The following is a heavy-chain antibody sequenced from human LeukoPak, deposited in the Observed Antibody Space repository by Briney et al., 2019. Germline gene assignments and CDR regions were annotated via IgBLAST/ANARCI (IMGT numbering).Heavy chain of an antibody. CDR3: ARGLDCSSTSCYWGY. D-gene: IGHD2-2*01. CDR2: IIPIFGTA. Sequence: SVKVSCKASGGTFSSYAISWVRQAPGQGLEWMGGIIPIFGTANYAQKFQGRVTITADESTSTAYMELSSLRSEDTAVYYCARGLDCSSTSCYWGYWGQGTLVTVSS. J-gene: IGHJ4*02. CDR1: GGTFSSYA. V-gene: IGHV1-69*13.